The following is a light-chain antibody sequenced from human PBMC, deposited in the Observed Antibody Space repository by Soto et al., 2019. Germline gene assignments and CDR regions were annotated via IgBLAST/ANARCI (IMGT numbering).Light chain of an antibody. CDR3: QQDGSSPLFT. Sequence: EIVLTQSPGTLSLSPGERATLSCRASQSVNSNYLAWYQQKPGQAPRLLIYGASSRATGIPDRFSGSGSGTDFTLTISRLEPEDFAVYYCQQDGSSPLFTFGPRTKVDIK. V-gene: IGKV3-20*01. CDR2: GAS. CDR1: QSVNSNY. J-gene: IGKJ3*01.